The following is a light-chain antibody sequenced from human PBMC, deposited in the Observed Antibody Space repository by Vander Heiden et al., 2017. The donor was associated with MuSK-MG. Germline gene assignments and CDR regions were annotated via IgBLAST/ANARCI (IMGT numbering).Light chain of an antibody. CDR2: DTS. CDR3: QHYASSPLS. CDR1: QTISSSS. J-gene: IGKJ4*01. V-gene: IGKV3-20*01. Sequence: EIVLTQSPGTLSLSPGEKATLSCRASQTISSSSLAWYQQKPGRTPRLLMYDTSSRATGIPDRFSGSGFGTDFTLTISRLEPEDFAVYYCQHYASSPLSFGGGTKVEI.